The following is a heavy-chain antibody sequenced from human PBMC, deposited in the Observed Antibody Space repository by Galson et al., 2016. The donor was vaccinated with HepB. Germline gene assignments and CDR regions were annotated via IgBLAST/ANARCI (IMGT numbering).Heavy chain of an antibody. CDR2: VNPGDSDI. V-gene: IGHV5-51*01. CDR3: ARMAWRGSAETDAFAR. CDR1: ESSSSFVNFY. J-gene: IGHJ3*01. D-gene: IGHD1-26*01. Sequence: QSGAEVKKPGDSLKISCKGSESSSSFVNFYIAWVRQMPGKGLECVGIVNPGDSDIRYCPSFQGLVTISADQSIGAVYLQWNRLKSSDTAMYYCARMAWRGSAETDAFARWGPGTMVTVSS.